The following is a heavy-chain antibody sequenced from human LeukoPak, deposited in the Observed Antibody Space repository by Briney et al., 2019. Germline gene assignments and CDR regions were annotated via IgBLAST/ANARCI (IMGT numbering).Heavy chain of an antibody. D-gene: IGHD3-22*01. CDR1: GGSFSGYY. CDR3: VNSKSNYEAVS. CDR2: VNHSGSS. Sequence: SETLSLTCAVYGGSFSGYYWSWIRQPPGKGLEWIGDVNHSGSSNYNPSLKSRVTISTDTSKNQFSLEVRSVTAADTAFYFCVNSKSNYEAVSWGPGALVTVSS. J-gene: IGHJ5*02. V-gene: IGHV4-34*01.